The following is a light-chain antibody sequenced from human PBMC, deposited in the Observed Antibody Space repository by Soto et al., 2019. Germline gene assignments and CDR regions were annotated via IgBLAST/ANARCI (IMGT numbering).Light chain of an antibody. V-gene: IGKV3-20*01. CDR1: QSISSSY. CDR3: QQYGSSSWT. CDR2: GTS. Sequence: EIVLTQSPGTLSLSPGERATLSCRTSQSISSSYLAWYQQQPGQAPRLLIYGTSSRATGIPDRFSGSGSGTDFTLTISRLEPEDFAVYYSQQYGSSSWTFGQGTKV. J-gene: IGKJ1*01.